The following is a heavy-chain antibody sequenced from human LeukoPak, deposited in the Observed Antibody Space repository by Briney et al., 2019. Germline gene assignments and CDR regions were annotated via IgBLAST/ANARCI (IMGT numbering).Heavy chain of an antibody. CDR2: ISSDGSNK. Sequence: GGSLRLSCAASKFTFSNYGMHWVRQAPGKGLEWVAVISSDGSNKYYADSVKGRFTISRDNSKNTLYLQMNSLRAEDTAAYYCAKCPSGVLRYFAPIDYWGQGTLVTVSS. CDR3: AKCPSGVLRYFAPIDY. V-gene: IGHV3-30*18. CDR1: KFTFSNYG. J-gene: IGHJ4*02. D-gene: IGHD3-9*01.